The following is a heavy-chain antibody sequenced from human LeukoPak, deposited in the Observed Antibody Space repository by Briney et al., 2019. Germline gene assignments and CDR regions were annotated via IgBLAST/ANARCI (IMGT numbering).Heavy chain of an antibody. CDR3: ARGWVAAAGTDAFDI. D-gene: IGHD6-13*01. CDR2: IYYSGNT. V-gene: IGHV4-39*07. J-gene: IGHJ3*02. CDR1: GGSISSSSYY. Sequence: PSETLSLTCTVSGGSISSSSYYWGWIRQPPGKGLEWIGSIYYSGNTYYNPSLKSRVTISVDTSKNQFSLKLSSVTAADTAVYYCARGWVAAAGTDAFDIWGQGTMVTVSS.